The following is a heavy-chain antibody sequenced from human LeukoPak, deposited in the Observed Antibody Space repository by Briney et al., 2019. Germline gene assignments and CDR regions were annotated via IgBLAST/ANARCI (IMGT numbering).Heavy chain of an antibody. Sequence: PGGSLRLSCAASGFTFSSYGMHWVRQAPGKGLEWVAVISYDGSNKYYADSVKGRFTIPRDNSKNTLYLQVNSLRAEDTAVYYCARDVVWGSGWPNYYYSYMDVWGKGTTVTVSS. CDR3: ARDVVWGSGWPNYYYSYMDV. CDR1: GFTFSSYG. D-gene: IGHD6-19*01. V-gene: IGHV3-30*19. J-gene: IGHJ6*03. CDR2: ISYDGSNK.